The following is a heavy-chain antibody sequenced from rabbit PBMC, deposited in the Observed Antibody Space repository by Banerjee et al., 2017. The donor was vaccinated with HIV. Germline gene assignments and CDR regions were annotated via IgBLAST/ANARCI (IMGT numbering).Heavy chain of an antibody. V-gene: IGHV1S45*01. Sequence: QEQLEESGGDLVKPEGSLTLTCTASGFTLSSYWMYWVRQAPGKGLEWITCISAGSSGSTYYASWAKGRFTISKTSSTTVTLQMTSLTAADTATYFCARDLSGVIGWNLNLWGQGTLVTVS. J-gene: IGHJ4*01. CDR3: ARDLSGVIGWNLNL. D-gene: IGHD1-1*01. CDR2: ISAGSSGST. CDR1: GFTLSSYW.